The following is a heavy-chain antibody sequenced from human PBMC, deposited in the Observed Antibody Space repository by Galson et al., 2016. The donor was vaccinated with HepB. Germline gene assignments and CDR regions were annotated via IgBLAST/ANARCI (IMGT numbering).Heavy chain of an antibody. D-gene: IGHD3-22*01. J-gene: IGHJ4*02. V-gene: IGHV4-30-4*01. Sequence: LSLTCTVSGASMRTGDYYWTWIRQPPGKGLELIGYIFYSGSPYYNPSLKSRVSISADMSNKQFSLKLTSVTAADTAVYYCAREGYDSRTEDYWGQGIMVTVSS. CDR3: AREGYDSRTEDY. CDR2: IFYSGSP. CDR1: GASMRTGDYY.